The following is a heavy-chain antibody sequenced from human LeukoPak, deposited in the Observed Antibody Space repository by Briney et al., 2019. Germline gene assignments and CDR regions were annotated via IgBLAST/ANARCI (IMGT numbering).Heavy chain of an antibody. J-gene: IGHJ4*02. CDR2: ISGSGGST. Sequence: GGSLRLSCAASGFTFSSYAMSWVRQAPGKGLEWVSVISGSGGSTNYADSEKGRFTISRDNTMNSLYLQMSSLRAEDTAVYYCATDRGWRTSGYYLYYFEYWGQGTLVTYSS. D-gene: IGHD3-3*01. V-gene: IGHV3-23*01. CDR1: GFTFSSYA. CDR3: ATDRGWRTSGYYLYYFEY.